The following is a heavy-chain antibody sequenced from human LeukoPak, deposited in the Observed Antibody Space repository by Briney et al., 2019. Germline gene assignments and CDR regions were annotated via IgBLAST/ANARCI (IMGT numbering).Heavy chain of an antibody. V-gene: IGHV1-8*01. Sequence: ASVKVSCKATGFTFTNYDINWVRQATGQGLEWMGWMNPINGNTGYAQKFQGRVTMTTDTYTSTAYMELRSLRSDDTAMYYCARESHKTREDYWGQGTLVTVSS. D-gene: IGHD1-1*01. CDR3: ARESHKTREDY. J-gene: IGHJ4*02. CDR2: MNPINGNT. CDR1: GFTFTNYD.